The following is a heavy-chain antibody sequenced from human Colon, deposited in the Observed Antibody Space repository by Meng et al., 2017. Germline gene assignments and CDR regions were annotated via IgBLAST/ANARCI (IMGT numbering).Heavy chain of an antibody. V-gene: IGHV4-30-4*01. CDR1: GGSISSGDYY. CDR2: IYYSGST. CDR3: ARDRKHYGERGWFDP. Sequence: QGQLQGSGPGLVPPSQTLSPPCTVAGGSISSGDYYWSWIRQPPGKGLEWIGYIYYSGSTYSNASLKSRVTISIDRSKNQFSLKLSSVTAADTAVYYCARDRKHYGERGWFDPWGQGTLVTVSS. J-gene: IGHJ5*02. D-gene: IGHD4-17*01.